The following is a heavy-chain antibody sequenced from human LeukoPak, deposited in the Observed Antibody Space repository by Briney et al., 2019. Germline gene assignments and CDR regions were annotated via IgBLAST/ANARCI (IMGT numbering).Heavy chain of an antibody. CDR3: AREDCSSTSCYDPSVSDY. CDR1: GFTFSHYE. D-gene: IGHD2-2*01. Sequence: GGSLRLSCEASGFTFSHYEMNWVRQAPGKGLERVSYISSSGYTIYYADSVKGRFTISRDNAKNSLYLQMNSLRAEDTAVYYCAREDCSSTSCYDPSVSDYWGQGTLVTVSS. CDR2: ISSSGYTI. V-gene: IGHV3-48*03. J-gene: IGHJ4*02.